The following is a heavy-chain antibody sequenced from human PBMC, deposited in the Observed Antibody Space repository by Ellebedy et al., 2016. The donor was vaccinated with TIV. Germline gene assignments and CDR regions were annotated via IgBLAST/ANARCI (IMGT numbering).Heavy chain of an antibody. CDR2: ISKSGDSP. D-gene: IGHD5-24*01. J-gene: IGHJ3*02. Sequence: PGGSLRLSCAASGFSFSDYGMNWVRQAPGRGLEWVSVISKSGDSPYFADSVKGRFTISRDNSKNTLYLQMSNLRAEDTAVYYCVRERGMVSIRDGFDIWGQGTMVTVSS. CDR1: GFSFSDYG. V-gene: IGHV3-23*01. CDR3: VRERGMVSIRDGFDI.